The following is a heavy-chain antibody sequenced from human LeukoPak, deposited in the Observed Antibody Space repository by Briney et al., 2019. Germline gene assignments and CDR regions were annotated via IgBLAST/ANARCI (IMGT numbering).Heavy chain of an antibody. V-gene: IGHV3-30*03. Sequence: GGSLRLSCAASGFTFSSYGMHWVRQAPGKGLEWVAVISYDGSNKYYADSVKGRFTISRDNSKNTLYLQMNSLRAEDTAVYYCLPTFGGGELLGGAFDIWGQGTMVTVSS. CDR3: LPTFGGGELLGGAFDI. CDR2: ISYDGSNK. J-gene: IGHJ3*02. CDR1: GFTFSSYG. D-gene: IGHD3-16*01.